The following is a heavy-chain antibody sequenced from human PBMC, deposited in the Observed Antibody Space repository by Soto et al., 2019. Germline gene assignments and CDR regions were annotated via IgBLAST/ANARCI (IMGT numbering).Heavy chain of an antibody. CDR1: GGSISSSSYY. CDR2: IYYSGST. D-gene: IGHD1-7*01. J-gene: IGHJ4*02. V-gene: IGHV4-39*01. CDR3: AILLPYNWNFRGFDY. Sequence: SETLSLTCTVSGGSISSSSYYWGWIRQPPGKGLEWIGSIYYSGSTYYNPSLKSRVTISVDTSKNQFSLKLSSVTAADTAVYYCAILLPYNWNFRGFDYWGQGTLVTVSS.